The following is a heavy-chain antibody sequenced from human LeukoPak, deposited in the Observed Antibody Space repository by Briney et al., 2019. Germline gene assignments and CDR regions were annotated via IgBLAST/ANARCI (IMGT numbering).Heavy chain of an antibody. J-gene: IGHJ3*02. CDR1: GFTFSSYA. V-gene: IGHV3-23*01. D-gene: IGHD3-22*01. Sequence: GGSLRLSCAASGFTFSSYAMSWVRQAPGKGLEWVSAISGSGGSTYYADSVKGRFTISRGNSKDTLYLQMSSLRAEDTAVYYCAKCYYDSSGYYFGAFDIWGQGTMVTVSS. CDR3: AKCYYDSSGYYFGAFDI. CDR2: ISGSGGST.